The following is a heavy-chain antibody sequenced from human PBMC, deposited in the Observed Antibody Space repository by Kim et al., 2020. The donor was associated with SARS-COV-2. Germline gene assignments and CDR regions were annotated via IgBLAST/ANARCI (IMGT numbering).Heavy chain of an antibody. CDR1: GGSISSGGYY. V-gene: IGHV4-31*03. CDR2: IYYSGST. J-gene: IGHJ4*02. Sequence: SETLSLTCTVSGGSISSGGYYWSWIRQHPGKGLEWIGYIYYSGSTYYNPSLKSRVTISVDTSKNQFSLKLSSVTAADTAVYYCARCWGSGSYPFDYWGQGTLVTVSS. D-gene: IGHD3-10*01. CDR3: ARCWGSGSYPFDY.